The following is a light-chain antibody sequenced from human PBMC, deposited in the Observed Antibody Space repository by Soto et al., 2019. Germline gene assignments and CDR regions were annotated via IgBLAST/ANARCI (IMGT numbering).Light chain of an antibody. J-gene: IGLJ3*02. V-gene: IGLV2-11*01. CDR2: DVT. Sequence: QSALTQPRSVSGSPGQSVTISCTGTSSDVGAYDFVSWYQQHPGKAPQLMIYDVTKRPSGVPDRFSGSKSGNTASLTISGLQAEDEADYYCCSYAGSSSVMFGGGTKLTVL. CDR1: SSDVGAYDF. CDR3: CSYAGSSSVM.